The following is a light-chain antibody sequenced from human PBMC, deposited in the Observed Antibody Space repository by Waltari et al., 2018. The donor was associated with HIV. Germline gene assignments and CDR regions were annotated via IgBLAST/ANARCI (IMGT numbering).Light chain of an antibody. V-gene: IGKV1-12*01. J-gene: IGKJ1*01. CDR2: AAS. CDR3: QQTNNFPRT. Sequence: DIQMTQSPSSVSASVGDRVTITCRASQGVETWLDWYQQRPGKAPKLLIYAASTLQSVVPSRFSGSGSGTDFTLTISSLQPEDFATYYCQQTNNFPRTFGQGTKVEIK. CDR1: QGVETW.